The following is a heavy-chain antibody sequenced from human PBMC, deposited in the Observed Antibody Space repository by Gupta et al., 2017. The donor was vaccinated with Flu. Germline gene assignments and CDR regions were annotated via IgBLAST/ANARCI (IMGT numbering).Heavy chain of an antibody. CDR2: ISSSSSPM. CDR3: ATSRAEGGLWLPNRSAFDI. Sequence: EVQLVAPGGGLVQPGGSLRLSCAVSGIMFSIYRMNWDRQAPGKGIEWLSYISSSSSPMYNADSVKGRFTISRDNAKNSLFLQMKSLADEGTAVYYCATSRAEGGLWLPNRSAFDIWGQGTMVTVSS. D-gene: IGHD6-19*01. V-gene: IGHV3-48*02. J-gene: IGHJ3*02. CDR1: GIMFSIYR.